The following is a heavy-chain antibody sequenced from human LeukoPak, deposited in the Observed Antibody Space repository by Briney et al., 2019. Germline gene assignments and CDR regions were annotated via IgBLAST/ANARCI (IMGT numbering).Heavy chain of an antibody. CDR3: ARGRLGCSSTSCYSGLDWFDP. V-gene: IGHV4-34*01. J-gene: IGHJ5*02. CDR1: GGSFSGYY. Sequence: SETLSLTCAVYGGSFSGYYWSWIRQPPGKGLEWIGEINHSGSTNYNPSLKSRVTISVDTSKNQFSLKLSSVTAADTAVYYCARGRLGCSSTSCYSGLDWFDPWGQGTLVTVSS. D-gene: IGHD2-2*01. CDR2: INHSGST.